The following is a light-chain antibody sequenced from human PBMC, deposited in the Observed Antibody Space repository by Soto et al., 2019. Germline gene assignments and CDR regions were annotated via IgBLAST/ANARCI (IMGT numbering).Light chain of an antibody. J-gene: IGLJ1*01. CDR3: SSYTSSSTYV. CDR2: DVS. CDR1: SSDVGGYNY. V-gene: IGLV2-14*01. Sequence: QSVLTQPASVYGSPGQSITISCTGTSSDVGGYNYVSWYQQHPGKAPKLMIYDVSNRPSGVSNRFSGSKSGNTASLTISGLQAEDEADYYCSSYTSSSTYVFGTGTKVT.